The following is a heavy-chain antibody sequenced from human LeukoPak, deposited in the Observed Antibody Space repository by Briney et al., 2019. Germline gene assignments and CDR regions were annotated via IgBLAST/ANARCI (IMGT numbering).Heavy chain of an antibody. CDR3: ARVYTNSWYRGSLNFDY. J-gene: IGHJ4*02. CDR2: INHSGST. V-gene: IGHV4-34*01. Sequence: SETLSLTCAVYGGSFSGYYWSWIRQPPGKGLEWIGEINHSGSTNYNPSLKSRVTISVATSKNQFSLKLSTVTAADTAVYYCARVYTNSWYRGSLNFDYWGQGTRVTVSS. D-gene: IGHD6-13*01. CDR1: GGSFSGYY.